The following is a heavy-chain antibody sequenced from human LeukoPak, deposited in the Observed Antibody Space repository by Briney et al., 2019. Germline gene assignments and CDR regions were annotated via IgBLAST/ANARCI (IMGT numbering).Heavy chain of an antibody. D-gene: IGHD6-13*01. V-gene: IGHV1-18*01. CDR2: ISTYNGNT. CDR1: GYTFINHG. CDR3: ARQVSSWPQDY. Sequence: ASVKVSCKAPGYTFINHGISWVRQAPGQGLEWLGWISTYNGNTNYAQKLQGRVTMTTDTSTSTAYMELRSLRSDDTAVYYCARQVSSWPQDYWGQGTLVTVSS. J-gene: IGHJ4*02.